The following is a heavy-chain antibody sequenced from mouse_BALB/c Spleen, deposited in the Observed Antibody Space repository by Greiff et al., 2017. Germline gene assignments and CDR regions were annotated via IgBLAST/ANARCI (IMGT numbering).Heavy chain of an antibody. J-gene: IGHJ4*01. Sequence: EVKVVESGGGLVKPGGSLKLSCAASGFTFSSYAMSWVRQTPEKRLEWVASISSGGSTYYPDSVKGRFTISRDNARNILYLQMSSLRSEDTAMYYCARYGYDDDYAMDYWGQGTSGTVSS. V-gene: IGHV5-6-5*01. CDR3: ARYGYDDDYAMDY. CDR2: ISSGGST. CDR1: GFTFSSYA. D-gene: IGHD2-2*01.